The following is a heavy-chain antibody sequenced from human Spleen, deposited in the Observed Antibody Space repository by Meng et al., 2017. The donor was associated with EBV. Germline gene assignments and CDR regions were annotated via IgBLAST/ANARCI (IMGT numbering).Heavy chain of an antibody. D-gene: IGHD2-15*01. Sequence: QRQLRGSGPGLVRPWETLSLTCTVSAGSVIRDNYYWSWIRQPPGKGLEYIGYVYGAGSPNYNPSLKSRVTISMDTSKIQVSLKLTSVTAADTAVYYCARDSGVRGEWGQGTLVTVSS. J-gene: IGHJ4*02. CDR1: AGSVIRDNYY. V-gene: IGHV4-61*01. CDR3: ARDSGVRGE. CDR2: VYGAGSP.